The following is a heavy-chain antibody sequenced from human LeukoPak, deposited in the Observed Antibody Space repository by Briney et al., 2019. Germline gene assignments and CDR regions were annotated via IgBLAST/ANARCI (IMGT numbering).Heavy chain of an antibody. Sequence: SVKVSCKASGGTFSSYAISWVRQAPGQGLEWMGGIIPIFGTANYAQKFQGRVTITADESTSTAYMELSSLRSEDTAVYYCARRNDSSGYAFDYWGWGTLVTVSS. CDR2: IIPIFGTA. J-gene: IGHJ4*02. V-gene: IGHV1-69*13. CDR1: GGTFSSYA. CDR3: ARRNDSSGYAFDY. D-gene: IGHD3-22*01.